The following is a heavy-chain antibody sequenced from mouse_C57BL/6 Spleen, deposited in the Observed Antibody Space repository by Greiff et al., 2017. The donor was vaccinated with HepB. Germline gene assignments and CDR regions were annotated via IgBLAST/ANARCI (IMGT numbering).Heavy chain of an antibody. Sequence: QVQLQQSGPELVKPGASVKISCKASGYAFSSSWMNWVKQRPGKGLEWIGRIYPGDGDTNYNGKFKGKATLTADKSSSTAYMQLSSLTSEDSAVYFCARSRYYGSSFFMDYWGQGTSVTVSS. V-gene: IGHV1-82*01. D-gene: IGHD1-1*01. J-gene: IGHJ4*01. CDR1: GYAFSSSW. CDR3: ARSRYYGSSFFMDY. CDR2: IYPGDGDT.